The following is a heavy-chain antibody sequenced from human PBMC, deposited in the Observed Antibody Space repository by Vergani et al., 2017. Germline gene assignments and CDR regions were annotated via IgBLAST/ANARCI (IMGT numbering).Heavy chain of an antibody. Sequence: QVQLVQSGAEVKKPGSSVKVSCKASGGTFSSYTISWVRQAPGQGLEWMGRIIPILGIANYAQKFQGRVTMTTDTSTSTAYMELRSLRSDDTAVYYCARGPRIAARPSARDYWGQGTLVTVSS. CDR1: GGTFSSYT. D-gene: IGHD6-6*01. CDR2: IIPILGIA. V-gene: IGHV1-69*02. J-gene: IGHJ4*02. CDR3: ARGPRIAARPSARDY.